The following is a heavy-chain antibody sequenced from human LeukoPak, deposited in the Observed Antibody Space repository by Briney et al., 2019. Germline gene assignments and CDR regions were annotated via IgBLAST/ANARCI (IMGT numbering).Heavy chain of an antibody. Sequence: SETLSLTCIVSGGSISSGGYYWSWIRQHPGKGLEWIGYIYYSGNTYYNPSLKSRVTISVDTSKNQFSLKLSSVTAADTAVYYCARETSGSYFGWFDPWGQGTLVTVSS. CDR2: IYYSGNT. D-gene: IGHD1-26*01. CDR1: GGSISSGGYY. CDR3: ARETSGSYFGWFDP. V-gene: IGHV4-31*03. J-gene: IGHJ5*02.